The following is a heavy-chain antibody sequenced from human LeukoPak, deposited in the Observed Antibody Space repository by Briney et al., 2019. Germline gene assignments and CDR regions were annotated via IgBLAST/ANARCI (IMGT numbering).Heavy chain of an antibody. J-gene: IGHJ5*02. CDR3: AREPGFDSSGYLNWFDP. V-gene: IGHV4-59*01. Sequence: PSETLSLTCTVSGGSISSYYWSWIRQPPGKGLEWIGYISYSGSTNYNPSLKSRVTISVDTSKNQLSLKLSSVTAADTAVYYCAREPGFDSSGYLNWFDPWGQGTLVTVSS. CDR2: ISYSGST. CDR1: GGSISSYY. D-gene: IGHD3-22*01.